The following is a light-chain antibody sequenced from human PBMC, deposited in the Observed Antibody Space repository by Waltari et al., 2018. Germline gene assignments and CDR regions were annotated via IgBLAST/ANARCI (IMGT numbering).Light chain of an antibody. Sequence: QSALTQPPSASGSPGQSVTISCTGTSNEVGAYNYVSWYQQPPGKAPKLMIYEVSKRPSGVPDRFSGSKSGNTASLTVSGLQAEDEADYYCSSYTGSSSYVFGTGTKVAVL. CDR1: SNEVGAYNY. J-gene: IGLJ1*01. V-gene: IGLV2-8*01. CDR3: SSYTGSSSYV. CDR2: EVS.